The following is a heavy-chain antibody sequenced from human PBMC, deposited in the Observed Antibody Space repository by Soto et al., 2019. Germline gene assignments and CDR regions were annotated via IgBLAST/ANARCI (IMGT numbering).Heavy chain of an antibody. CDR3: TTDSHYSGVLVRFDN. D-gene: IGHD1-26*01. J-gene: IGHJ4*01. CDR1: DCTFTTAW. V-gene: IGHV3-15*07. CDR2: IRSNNEGGTS. Sequence: LSWAALDCTFTTAWINWVRQPPGKGLEWVGRIRSNNEGGTSDFAAHVKGRFAISRDDSKHTAYLQMDSLRTEDTAIYYCTTDSHYSGVLVRFDNWGLGTLVTVSS.